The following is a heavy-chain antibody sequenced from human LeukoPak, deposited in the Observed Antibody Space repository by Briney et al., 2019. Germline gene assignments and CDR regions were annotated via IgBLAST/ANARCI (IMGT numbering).Heavy chain of an antibody. Sequence: GGSLRLSCAASGFTFSSYSMNWVRQAPGKGLEWVANIKQDGSEKYYVDSVKGRFTISRDNAKNSLYLQMNSLRAEDTAVYYCARDTLLRYYTLDYWGQGTLVTVSS. CDR3: ARDTLLRYYTLDY. CDR2: IKQDGSEK. V-gene: IGHV3-7*01. J-gene: IGHJ4*02. D-gene: IGHD3-16*01. CDR1: GFTFSSYS.